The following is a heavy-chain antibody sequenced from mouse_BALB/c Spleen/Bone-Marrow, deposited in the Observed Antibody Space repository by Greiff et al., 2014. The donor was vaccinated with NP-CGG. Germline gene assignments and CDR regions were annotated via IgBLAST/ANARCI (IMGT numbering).Heavy chain of an antibody. D-gene: IGHD2-1*01. CDR2: IRNKANGYTT. V-gene: IGHV7-3*02. Sequence: EVQVVESGGGLVLPGGSLRLSCATSGFTFTDYYMSWVRQPPGKALEWLGFIRNKANGYTTEYSASVKGRFTISRDNSQSIPYLQMNTLRAEDSATYYCAREGVYYGNPYWYFDVWGAGTTVTVSS. J-gene: IGHJ1*01. CDR3: AREGVYYGNPYWYFDV. CDR1: GFTFTDYY.